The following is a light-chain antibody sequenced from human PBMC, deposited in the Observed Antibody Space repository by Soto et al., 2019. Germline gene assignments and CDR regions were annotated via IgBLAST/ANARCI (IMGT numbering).Light chain of an antibody. J-gene: IGKJ5*01. Sequence: EIVMTQSPATLSVSPGCRDPLSCRASQSISDTLAWYQQKPGQAPRLLIYGASNRATGIPARFSGGGSGTDFTLTISSLEPEDFAVYYCQQRSNWPITFGQGTRLEIK. V-gene: IGKV3-11*01. CDR2: GAS. CDR3: QQRSNWPIT. CDR1: QSISDT.